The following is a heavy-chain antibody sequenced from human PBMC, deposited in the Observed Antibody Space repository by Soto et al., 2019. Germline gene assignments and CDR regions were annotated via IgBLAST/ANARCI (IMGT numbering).Heavy chain of an antibody. CDR1: GFTFSSYS. Sequence: GGSLRLSCAASGFTFSSYSMNWVRQAPGKGLEWVSSISSSSSYIYYADPVKGRFTISRDNAKNSLYLQMNSLRAEDTAVYYCARDPQWGYSSSGYTDFDYWGQGTLVTVSS. CDR3: ARDPQWGYSSSGYTDFDY. V-gene: IGHV3-21*01. CDR2: ISSSSSYI. J-gene: IGHJ4*02. D-gene: IGHD6-13*01.